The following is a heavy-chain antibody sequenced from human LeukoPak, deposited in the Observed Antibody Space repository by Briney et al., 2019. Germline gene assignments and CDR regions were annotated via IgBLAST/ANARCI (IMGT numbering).Heavy chain of an antibody. CDR3: ARAAPYSSSFKYFQH. CDR2: ISSSSSTI. CDR1: GFTFSSYS. V-gene: IGHV3-48*02. Sequence: GGSLRLSCAASGFTFSSYSMNWVRQAPGKGLEWVSYISSSSSTIYYADSVKGRFTISRDNAKNPLYLQMNSLRDEDTAVYYCARAAPYSSSFKYFQHWGQGTLVTVSP. D-gene: IGHD6-13*01. J-gene: IGHJ1*01.